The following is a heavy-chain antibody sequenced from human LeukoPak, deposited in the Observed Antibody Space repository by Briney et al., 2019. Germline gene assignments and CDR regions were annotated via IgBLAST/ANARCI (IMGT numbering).Heavy chain of an antibody. CDR2: IYTSGST. CDR1: GGSISSYY. J-gene: IGHJ6*02. V-gene: IGHV4-4*07. Sequence: PSETLSLTCTVSGGSISSYYWSWIRQPAGKGLEWIGRIYTSGSTNYNPSLKSRVTMSVDTSKNQFSLKLSSVTAADTAVYYCARDYQGLAVAGDYYYGMDVWGQGTTVTVSS. CDR3: ARDYQGLAVAGDYYYGMDV. D-gene: IGHD6-19*01.